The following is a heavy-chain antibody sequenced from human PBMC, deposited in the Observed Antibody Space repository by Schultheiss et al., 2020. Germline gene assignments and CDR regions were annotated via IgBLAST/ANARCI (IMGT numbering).Heavy chain of an antibody. J-gene: IGHJ4*02. CDR2: ISYDGSNK. D-gene: IGHD2-15*01. CDR3: ARVPTPFATEFDY. Sequence: GGSLRLFCAALGFSFSSYGMSWVRQAPGKGLEWVAVISYDGSNKYYADSVKGRFTISRDNSKNTLYLQMNSLRAEDTAVYYCARVPTPFATEFDYWGQGTLVTVSS. CDR1: GFSFSSYG. V-gene: IGHV3-30*03.